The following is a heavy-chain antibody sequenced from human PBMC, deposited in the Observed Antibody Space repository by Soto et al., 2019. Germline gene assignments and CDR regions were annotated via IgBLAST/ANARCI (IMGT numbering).Heavy chain of an antibody. D-gene: IGHD1-1*01. V-gene: IGHV3-74*01. CDR2: ISNDGSIT. CDR1: GFIFSNYW. J-gene: IGHJ4*03. CDR3: AKDLTWNQADY. Sequence: GGSLRLSCEASGFIFSNYWMHWVRQTPGTGLVWVSRISNDGSITNYADSVKGRFIISRDNAKNTLYLQMNSLRAEDTAVYYCAKDLTWNQADYWGQGTTVTVSS.